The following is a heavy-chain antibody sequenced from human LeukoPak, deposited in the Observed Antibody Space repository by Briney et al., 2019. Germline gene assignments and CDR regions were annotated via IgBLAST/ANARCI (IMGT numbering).Heavy chain of an antibody. Sequence: GGSLRLSCAASGFTFSSYAMSWVRQAPGKGLEWAAAISNSGGDTFYSDSGKGRFTIARDNSKNTLYLQMNSLRVDDTAVYYCARDDKHYYDSSGYYKVDYWGQGTLVTVSS. D-gene: IGHD3-22*01. J-gene: IGHJ4*02. V-gene: IGHV3-23*01. CDR1: GFTFSSYA. CDR2: ISNSGGDT. CDR3: ARDDKHYYDSSGYYKVDY.